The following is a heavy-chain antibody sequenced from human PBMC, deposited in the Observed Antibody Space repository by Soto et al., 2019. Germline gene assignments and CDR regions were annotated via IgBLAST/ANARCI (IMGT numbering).Heavy chain of an antibody. Sequence: QVQLVESGGGVVQPGRSLRLSCAASGFTFSSYAMHWVRQAPGKGLEWVAVISYDGSNKYYADSVKGRFTISRDNSKNTLNLQMNSLRAEDTAVYYCARGPYRSGWYAYWGQGTLVTVSS. V-gene: IGHV3-30-3*01. D-gene: IGHD6-19*01. CDR2: ISYDGSNK. CDR3: ARGPYRSGWYAY. CDR1: GFTFSSYA. J-gene: IGHJ4*02.